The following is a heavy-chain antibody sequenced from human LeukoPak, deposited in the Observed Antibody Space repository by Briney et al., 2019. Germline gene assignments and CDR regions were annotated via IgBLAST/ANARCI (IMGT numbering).Heavy chain of an antibody. Sequence: GGSLRLSCAASGFTFSRNAMSWVRRAPGKGLEWVSSLSGSGGDTYYADSVKGRFTISRDNSKNTVYLQMNSLRAEGTAVYYCAKDPYGTRYFDYWGQGTLVTVSS. D-gene: IGHD2-2*01. V-gene: IGHV3-23*01. CDR1: GFTFSRNA. J-gene: IGHJ4*02. CDR2: LSGSGGDT. CDR3: AKDPYGTRYFDY.